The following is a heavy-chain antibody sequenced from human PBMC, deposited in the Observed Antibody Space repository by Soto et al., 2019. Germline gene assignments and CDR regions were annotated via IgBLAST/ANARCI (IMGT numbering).Heavy chain of an antibody. CDR1: GGSISSGGYY. V-gene: IGHV4-31*03. CDR2: IYYSGST. D-gene: IGHD3-3*01. CDR3: ARDRHPADPYDFWSGYRPSDAFDI. Sequence: QVQLQESGPGLVKPSQTLSLTCTVSGGSISSGGYYWSWIRQHPGKALEWMGYIYYSGSTDYNPSLKSRVTISVDTSKNQFALKLGAGTAAETVVYYCARDRHPADPYDFWSGYRPSDAFDIWGQGTMVTVSS. J-gene: IGHJ3*02.